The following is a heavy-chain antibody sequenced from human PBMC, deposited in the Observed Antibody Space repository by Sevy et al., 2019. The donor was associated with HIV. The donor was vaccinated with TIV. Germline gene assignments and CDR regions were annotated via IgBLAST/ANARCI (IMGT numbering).Heavy chain of an antibody. CDR1: AVTFSGYA. J-gene: IGHJ3*01. D-gene: IGHD6-13*01. CDR3: ARPQRPSGYSSSGDAFDV. CDR2: IVPSFDLS. Sequence: ASVKVSCKASAVTFSGYAINWVRQTPGQGLEWMGWIVPSFDLSKYAQKFQGRVTFTADESTDTAYMKLSSLRSDDTAVYYCARPQRPSGYSSSGDAFDVWGQGTMVTVSS. V-gene: IGHV1-69*13.